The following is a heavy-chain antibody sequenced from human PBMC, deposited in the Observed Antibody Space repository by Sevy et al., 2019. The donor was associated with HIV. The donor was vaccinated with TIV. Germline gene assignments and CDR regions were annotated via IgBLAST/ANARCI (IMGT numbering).Heavy chain of an antibody. CDR1: GFTFSSYA. V-gene: IGHV3-30-3*01. Sequence: GGSLRLSCAASGFTFSSYAMHWVRQAPGKGLEWVAVISYAGSNKYYADSVKGRFTISRDNSKNTLYLQMNSLRAEDTAVYYCAREGIVATIFDYWGQGTLVTVSS. J-gene: IGHJ4*02. CDR2: ISYAGSNK. D-gene: IGHD5-12*01. CDR3: AREGIVATIFDY.